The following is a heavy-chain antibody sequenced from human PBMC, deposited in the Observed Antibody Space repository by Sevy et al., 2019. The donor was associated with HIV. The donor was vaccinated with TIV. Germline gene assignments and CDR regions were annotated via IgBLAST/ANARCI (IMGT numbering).Heavy chain of an antibody. J-gene: IGHJ6*02. CDR1: GYTFTGYY. CDR2: INPNSGGT. V-gene: IGHV1-2*06. D-gene: IGHD3-3*01. Sequence: ASVKVSCKASGYTFTGYYMHWVRQAPGQGLEWMGRINPNSGGTNYAQKFQGRVTMTRDTYISTAYMELGRLGSDDTAVYYCATVLRFLEWDLYGMDVWGQGTTVTVSS. CDR3: ATVLRFLEWDLYGMDV.